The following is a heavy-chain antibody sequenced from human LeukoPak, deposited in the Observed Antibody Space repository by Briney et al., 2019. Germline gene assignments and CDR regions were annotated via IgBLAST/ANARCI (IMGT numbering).Heavy chain of an antibody. CDR2: ISYDGSNK. Sequence: GSLRLSCAASGFTFSTYSMNWVRQAPGKGLEWVAVISYDGSNKYYADSVKGRFTISRDNSKNTLYLQMNSLRAEDTAVYYCARGSNSSGYPFDYWGQGTLVTVSS. V-gene: IGHV3-30-3*01. D-gene: IGHD3-22*01. CDR3: ARGSNSSGYPFDY. CDR1: GFTFSTYS. J-gene: IGHJ4*02.